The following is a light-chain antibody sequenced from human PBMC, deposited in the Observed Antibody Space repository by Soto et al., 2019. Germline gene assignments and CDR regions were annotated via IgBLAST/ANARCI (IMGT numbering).Light chain of an antibody. CDR1: QSISRY. CDR2: TTS. J-gene: IGKJ1*01. V-gene: IGKV1-39*01. CDR3: QKTYSTWT. Sequence: DIQMTQSPSSLSASVGDRVTITCRASQSISRYLNWYQQKPGKAPKLLIYTTSSLQSGVPSRFSGSGSGTDFTLTISSLHPEDFAPYYCQKTYSTWTFAHGTQVDIK.